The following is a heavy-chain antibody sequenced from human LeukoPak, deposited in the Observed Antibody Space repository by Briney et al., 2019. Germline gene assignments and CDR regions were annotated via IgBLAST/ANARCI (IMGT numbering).Heavy chain of an antibody. CDR2: INSDGTNT. J-gene: IGHJ4*02. Sequence: GGSLRLSCAASGFTLSGYWMHWVRQAPGKGLVWVSHINSDGTNTRYADSVKGRFTISRDNARNTLYLQMRSLRADDTAVYYCARIGGNAALDYWGQGALVTVSS. D-gene: IGHD2-2*01. CDR1: GFTLSGYW. CDR3: ARIGGNAALDY. V-gene: IGHV3-74*01.